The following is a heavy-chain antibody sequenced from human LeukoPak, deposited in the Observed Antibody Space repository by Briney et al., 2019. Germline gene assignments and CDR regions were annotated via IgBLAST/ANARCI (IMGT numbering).Heavy chain of an antibody. V-gene: IGHV1-18*01. CDR3: ARRYYDSSGYYYFDY. CDR1: GYTFTSYG. D-gene: IGHD3-22*01. CDR2: ISAYNGNT. Sequence: ASVKVSCKASGYTFTSYGISWVRQAPGQGLEWMGWISAYNGNTNYAQKLQGRVTMTTETSTSTAYMELRSLRSDDTAVYYCARRYYDSSGYYYFDYWGQGTLVTVSS. J-gene: IGHJ4*02.